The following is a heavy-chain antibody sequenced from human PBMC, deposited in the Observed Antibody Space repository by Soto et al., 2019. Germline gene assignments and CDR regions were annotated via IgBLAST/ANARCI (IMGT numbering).Heavy chain of an antibody. D-gene: IGHD2-2*01. CDR3: ARDASRGVVVPAEGGGVDY. CDR1: GFTFSSYA. CDR2: ISYDGSNK. J-gene: IGHJ4*02. Sequence: QVQLVESGGGVVQPGRSLRLSCAASGFTFSSYAMHWVRQAPGKGLEWVAVISYDGSNKYYADSVKGRFTISRDNSKNTLYLQMSSLRAEDTAVYYCARDASRGVVVPAEGGGVDYWGQGTLVTVSS. V-gene: IGHV3-30-3*01.